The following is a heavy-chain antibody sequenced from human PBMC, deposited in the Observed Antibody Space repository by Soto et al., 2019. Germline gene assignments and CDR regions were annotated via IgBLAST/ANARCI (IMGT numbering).Heavy chain of an antibody. CDR3: ARDKSSYSSSSTGVDYYYYGMDV. D-gene: IGHD6-6*01. CDR1: VDSVSSNSAA. V-gene: IGHV6-1*01. J-gene: IGHJ6*02. CDR2: TYYRSKWYN. Sequence: SQTLSLTCAISVDSVSSNSAAWNWIRQSPSRGLEWLGRTYYRSKWYNDYAVSVKSRITINPDTSKNQFSLQLNSVTPEDTAVYYCARDKSSYSSSSTGVDYYYYGMDVWGQGTTVTVSS.